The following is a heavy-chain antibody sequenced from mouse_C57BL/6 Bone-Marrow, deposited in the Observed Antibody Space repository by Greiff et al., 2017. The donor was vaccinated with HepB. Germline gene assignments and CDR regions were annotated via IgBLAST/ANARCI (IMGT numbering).Heavy chain of an antibody. J-gene: IGHJ3*01. Sequence: VQLQQPGAELLMPGASVKLSCKASGYTFTSYWMHWVKQRPGQGLEWIGEIDPSDSYTNYNQKFKGKSTLTVDKSSSTAYMQLSSLTSEDSAVYYCAIFAYWGQGTLVTVSA. CDR3: AIFAY. CDR2: IDPSDSYT. CDR1: GYTFTSYW. V-gene: IGHV1-69*01.